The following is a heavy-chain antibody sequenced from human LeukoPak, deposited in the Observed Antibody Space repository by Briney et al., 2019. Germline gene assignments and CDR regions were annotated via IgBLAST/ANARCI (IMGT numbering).Heavy chain of an antibody. CDR3: ARVCSSTSCLDY. J-gene: IGHJ4*02. Sequence: SETLSLTCAVYGGSFSGYYWSWIRQPPGKGLEWIGEINHSGCTNYNPSLKSRVTISVDTSKNQFSLKLSSVTAADTAVYYCARVCSSTSCLDYWGQGTLVTVSS. CDR2: INHSGCT. D-gene: IGHD2-2*01. V-gene: IGHV4-34*01. CDR1: GGSFSGYY.